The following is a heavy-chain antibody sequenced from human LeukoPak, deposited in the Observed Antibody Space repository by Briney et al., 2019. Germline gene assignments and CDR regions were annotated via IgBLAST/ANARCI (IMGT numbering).Heavy chain of an antibody. V-gene: IGHV1-69*04. D-gene: IGHD1-26*01. CDR3: ARDGREPQEYYYYMDV. Sequence: ASVKVSCEASGGTFSSYTISWVRQAPGQGLEWMGRIIPILGIANYAQKFQGRVTITADKSTSTAYMELSSLRSEDTAVYYCARDGREPQEYYYYMDVWGKGTTVTVSS. CDR1: GGTFSSYT. CDR2: IIPILGIA. J-gene: IGHJ6*03.